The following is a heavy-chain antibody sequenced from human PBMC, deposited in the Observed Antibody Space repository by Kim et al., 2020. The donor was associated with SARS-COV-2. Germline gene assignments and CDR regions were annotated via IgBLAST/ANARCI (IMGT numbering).Heavy chain of an antibody. CDR3: AGERLYSGYAWDY. J-gene: IGHJ4*02. Sequence: YAQKVQGRVHITKDTSEGTADMGLSSMRSEDTAVYYCAGERLYSGYAWDYWGQGTLVTVSS. V-gene: IGHV1-3*01. D-gene: IGHD5-12*01.